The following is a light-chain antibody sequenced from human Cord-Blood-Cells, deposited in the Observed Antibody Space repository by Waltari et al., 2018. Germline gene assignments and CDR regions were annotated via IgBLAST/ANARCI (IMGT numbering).Light chain of an antibody. Sequence: QSALTQPPSASGSPGQSVTISCTGTSSDVGGYNYVSWYQQHPGKAPKLMIYDVSKRPSGVLDSFSGSKSGNTASLTVSGLQAEDEADYYCSSYAGSNNLVFGGGTKLTVL. CDR1: SSDVGGYNY. J-gene: IGLJ3*02. V-gene: IGLV2-8*01. CDR3: SSYAGSNNLV. CDR2: DVS.